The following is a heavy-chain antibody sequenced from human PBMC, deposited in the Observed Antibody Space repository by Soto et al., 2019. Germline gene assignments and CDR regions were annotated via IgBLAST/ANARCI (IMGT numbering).Heavy chain of an antibody. D-gene: IGHD3-10*01. Sequence: QVQLVQSGAEVKKPGSSVKVSCKASGGTFSSYAISWVRQAPGQGLEWMGGIIPIFGTANYAQKFQGRVKITADKTTSTAYMELSSLRSEHTAVYYCERGEGGWFGELLYYYYGMDVWGQGTTVTVSS. V-gene: IGHV1-69*06. CDR1: GGTFSSYA. CDR3: ERGEGGWFGELLYYYYGMDV. J-gene: IGHJ6*02. CDR2: IIPIFGTA.